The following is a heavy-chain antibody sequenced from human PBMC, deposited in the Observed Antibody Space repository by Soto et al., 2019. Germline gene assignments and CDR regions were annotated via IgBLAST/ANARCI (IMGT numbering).Heavy chain of an antibody. CDR2: ISYDGSNK. J-gene: IGHJ6*02. D-gene: IGHD2-15*01. Sequence: QVPLVESGGGVVQPGRSLRLSFAASGFIFSSYAMHWVRQAPGKGLEWVAVISYDGSNKYYADSVKGRFTISRDNSKNTLYLQMNSLRAEDTAVYYCARTGLLHGMDVWGQGTTVTVSS. V-gene: IGHV3-30-3*01. CDR3: ARTGLLHGMDV. CDR1: GFIFSSYA.